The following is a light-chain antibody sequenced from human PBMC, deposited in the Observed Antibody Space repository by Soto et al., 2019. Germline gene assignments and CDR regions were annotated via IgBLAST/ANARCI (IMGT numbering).Light chain of an antibody. Sequence: DIQMTQSPSSLSASVGDRVTITCRASPAIYKYLAWYQQKPGKVPTLLFSAASTLQSGVPSRFSGSGSGTDFTLTISSLQPEDVATYYCQQVSAVPTFGGGTKVEI. V-gene: IGKV1-27*01. CDR2: AAS. CDR1: PAIYKY. J-gene: IGKJ4*01. CDR3: QQVSAVPT.